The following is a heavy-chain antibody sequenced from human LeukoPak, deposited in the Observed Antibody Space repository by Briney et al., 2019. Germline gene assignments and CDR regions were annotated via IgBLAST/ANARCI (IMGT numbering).Heavy chain of an antibody. D-gene: IGHD2-2*01. CDR2: INAGNGNT. CDR1: GYTFTSYA. CDR3: ASNAVVVPAAPYYMDV. J-gene: IGHJ6*03. V-gene: IGHV1-3*01. Sequence: ASVKVSCKASGYTFTSYAMHWVRQAPGQRLEWMGWINAGNGNTKYSQKFQGRVTITRDTSASTAYMELSSLRSEDTAVYYCASNAVVVPAAPYYMDVWGKGTTVTVS.